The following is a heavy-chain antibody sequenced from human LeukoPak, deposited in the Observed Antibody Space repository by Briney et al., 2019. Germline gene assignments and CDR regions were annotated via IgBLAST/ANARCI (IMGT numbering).Heavy chain of an antibody. Sequence: PSETLSLTCAVYGGSFSGYYWSWIRQPPGKGLEWIGEINHSGSTNYNPSLKSRVTISVDTSKNQFSLKLSSVTAADTAVYYCARGRIWFGDFDYWGQGTLVTASS. J-gene: IGHJ4*02. CDR2: INHSGST. CDR3: ARGRIWFGDFDY. CDR1: GGSFSGYY. V-gene: IGHV4-34*01. D-gene: IGHD3-10*01.